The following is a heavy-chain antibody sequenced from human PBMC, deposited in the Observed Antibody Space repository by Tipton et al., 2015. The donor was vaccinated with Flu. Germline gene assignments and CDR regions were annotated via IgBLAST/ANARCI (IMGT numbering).Heavy chain of an antibody. Sequence: QLVQSGAEVKKTGASVKVSCKASGYTFTGYYMHWVRQAPGQGLEWMGRINPNSGGTNYAQKFQGRVTMTRDTSVSTAYMELSRLRSDDTAVYYWARDGALYCSSTSCYDTFYYWGQGTLVTVSS. D-gene: IGHD2-2*01. CDR2: INPNSGGT. CDR1: GYTFTGYY. V-gene: IGHV1-2*06. J-gene: IGHJ4*02. CDR3: ARDGALYCSSTSCYDTFYY.